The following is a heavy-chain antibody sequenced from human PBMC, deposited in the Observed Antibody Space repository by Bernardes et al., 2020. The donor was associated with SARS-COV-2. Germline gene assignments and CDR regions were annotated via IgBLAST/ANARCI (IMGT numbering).Heavy chain of an antibody. CDR1: GGSISSPTYY. CDR3: ARVEGETTKHFDY. J-gene: IGHJ4*02. Sequence: SETLSLTCTVSGGSISSPTYYWSWIRQPPGKGLEWIGTFFYTGNTYYNPSLKSRVAMSKDTSKSQFSLKLHSVTAADTAVYYCARVEGETTKHFDYWGQGTLVTVSS. V-gene: IGHV4-31*03. CDR2: FFYTGNT. D-gene: IGHD1-26*01.